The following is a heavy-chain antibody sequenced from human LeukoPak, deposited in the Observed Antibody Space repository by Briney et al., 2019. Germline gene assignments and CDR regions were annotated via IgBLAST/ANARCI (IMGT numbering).Heavy chain of an antibody. CDR1: GYTFTSYY. V-gene: IGHV1-46*01. CDR3: ARSYSSGPPHY. D-gene: IGHD6-19*01. J-gene: IGHJ4*02. Sequence: GASVKVSCKASGYTFTSYYMHWVRQAPGQGLEWMGIINPSGGSTSYAQKFQGRVIMTRDTSTSTVYMELSSLRSEDTAVYYCARSYSSGPPHYWGQGTLVTVSS. CDR2: INPSGGST.